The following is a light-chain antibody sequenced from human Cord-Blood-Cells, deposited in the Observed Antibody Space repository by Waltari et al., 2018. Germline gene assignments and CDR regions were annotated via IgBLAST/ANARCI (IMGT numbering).Light chain of an antibody. CDR1: QSVLYSSNNKDD. CDR3: QQYYSTPFT. CDR2: WAS. V-gene: IGKV4-1*01. J-gene: IGKJ3*01. Sequence: DIVMTQSPDSLAVSLGERATINCKSSQSVLYSSNNKDDLAWYQKKPGQPPKLLIYWASTRESGVPDRFSGSGSGTDFTLTISSLQAEDVAVYYCQQYYSTPFTFGPGTKVDIK.